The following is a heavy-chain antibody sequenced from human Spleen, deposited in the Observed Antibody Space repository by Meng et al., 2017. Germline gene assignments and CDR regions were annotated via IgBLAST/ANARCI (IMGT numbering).Heavy chain of an antibody. CDR3: ARGPTTMAHDFDY. V-gene: IGHV4-34*01. CDR2: INHSGST. D-gene: IGHD4-11*01. Sequence: GPPQQWGAGLLNPSETLSLTCVVSGGSFSDYYWSWIRQPPGKGLEWIGEINHSGSTNYNPSLESRATISVDTSQNNLSLKLSSVTAADSAVYYCARGPTTMAHDFDYWGQGTLVTVSS. J-gene: IGHJ4*02. CDR1: GGSFSDYY.